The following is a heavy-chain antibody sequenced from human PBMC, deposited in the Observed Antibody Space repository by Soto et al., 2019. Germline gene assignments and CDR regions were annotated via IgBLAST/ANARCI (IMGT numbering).Heavy chain of an antibody. CDR2: ISSSSRYT. J-gene: IGHJ6*02. D-gene: IGHD3-10*01. V-gene: IGHV3-21*01. CDR3: ARGRSGTGDGMDV. Sequence: DVQLVESGGGLVKPGGSLRLSCAASGFMFSTYNMNWVRQAPGKGLEWVSYISSSSRYTYFADSVKGRFTISRDNAEKSVHLKMNSLRAEETGVYYCARGRSGTGDGMDVWGPGTTVTVSS. CDR1: GFMFSTYN.